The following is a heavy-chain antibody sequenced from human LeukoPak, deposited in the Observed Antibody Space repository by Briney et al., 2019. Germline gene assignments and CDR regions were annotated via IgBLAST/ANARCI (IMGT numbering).Heavy chain of an antibody. Sequence: PSETLSLTCSVSGGSISSGSYFWSCIRQPAGKGLEWIGRIHTSGTTNYNPSLKSRVTISLDRSTNQFSLNLSSVTASDTAVYYCARGGGYDAFDIWGQGTMVTVSS. J-gene: IGHJ3*02. CDR2: IHTSGTT. V-gene: IGHV4-61*02. CDR3: ARGGGYDAFDI. CDR1: GGSISSGSYF. D-gene: IGHD2-15*01.